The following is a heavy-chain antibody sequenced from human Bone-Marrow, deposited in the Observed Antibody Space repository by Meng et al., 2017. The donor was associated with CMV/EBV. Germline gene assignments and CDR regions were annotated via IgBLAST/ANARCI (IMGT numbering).Heavy chain of an antibody. Sequence: SCSPSGGPISSYYCSWIRQPPGKGLEWIGYIYYSGSTNYNPSLKDRVTISVDTSKNQFSLNLTSVTTADTALYYCARGSSNSWYYGMDVWGQGTSVTVSS. J-gene: IGHJ6*02. CDR3: ARGSSNSWYYGMDV. V-gene: IGHV4-59*01. D-gene: IGHD6-13*01. CDR1: GGPISSYY. CDR2: IYYSGST.